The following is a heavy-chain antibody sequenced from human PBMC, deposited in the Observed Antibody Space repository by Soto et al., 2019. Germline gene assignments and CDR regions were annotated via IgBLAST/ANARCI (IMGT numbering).Heavy chain of an antibody. CDR2: INPADSEA. CDR1: GYSYTSYW. Sequence: GESLKISCKGSGYSYTSYWIGWVRQRPGRGLEWMGIINPADSEANYSPSFQGQVTISADKSISTAYLQWSSLKASDTAMYYCARPGYCSSTSCEPDGMDVWGQGTTVTVSS. CDR3: ARPGYCSSTSCEPDGMDV. V-gene: IGHV5-51*01. D-gene: IGHD2-2*01. J-gene: IGHJ6*02.